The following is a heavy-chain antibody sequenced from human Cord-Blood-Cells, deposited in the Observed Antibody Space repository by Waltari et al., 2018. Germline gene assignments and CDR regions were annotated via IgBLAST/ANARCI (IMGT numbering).Heavy chain of an antibody. CDR3: ATSTIFPVQDWFDP. V-gene: IGHV1-24*01. CDR1: GYTLTQLS. CDR2: FDPEDGET. D-gene: IGHD3-3*01. J-gene: IGHJ5*02. Sequence: QVQLVQSGAEVKKPGPSVKVSCKVSGYTLTQLSISWVRQAPGKGLEWMGGFDPEDGETIYAQKFQGRVTMTEDTSTDTAYMELSSLRSEDTAVYYCATSTIFPVQDWFDPWGQGTLVTVSS.